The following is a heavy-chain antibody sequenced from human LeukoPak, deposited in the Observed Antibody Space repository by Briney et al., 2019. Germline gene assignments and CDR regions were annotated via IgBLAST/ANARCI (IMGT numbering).Heavy chain of an antibody. CDR2: ISRSSSTI. CDR3: ARDSASGSYRHAFDI. J-gene: IGHJ3*02. Sequence: PGGSLRLSCAASGFTFSSYSMNWGRQAPGKGLEWGSYISRSSSTISYADSVKGRFTISRDNAKDSLYLQMNSLRDEDTAVYYCARDSASGSYRHAFDIWGQGTMVTVSS. V-gene: IGHV3-48*02. D-gene: IGHD1-26*01. CDR1: GFTFSSYS.